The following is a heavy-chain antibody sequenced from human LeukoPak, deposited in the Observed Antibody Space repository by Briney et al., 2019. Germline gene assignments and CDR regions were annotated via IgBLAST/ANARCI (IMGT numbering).Heavy chain of an antibody. CDR2: IRSVAAGGTT. J-gene: IGHJ4*02. Sequence: PGGSLRLSCAASGFTFSDAWMSWVRQAPGKGLEWVGRIRSVAAGGTTVYAAAVEGRFSISRDDSKHTLSLQMNSLEIEDTAVYFCVTDTVVPLAQIDHWGQETLVTVSS. CDR3: VTDTVVPLAQIDH. D-gene: IGHD2-15*01. V-gene: IGHV3-15*01. CDR1: GFTFSDAW.